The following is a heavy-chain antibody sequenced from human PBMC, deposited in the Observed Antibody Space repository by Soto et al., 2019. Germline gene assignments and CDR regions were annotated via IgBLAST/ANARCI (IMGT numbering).Heavy chain of an antibody. Sequence: GGSLRLSCAASGFTFSSYAMSWVRQAPGKGLESVSAISGSGGSTYYADSVKGRFTISRDNSKNTLYLQMNSLRAEDTAVYYCAKVVDGSPYIQHWGQGTLVTVSS. J-gene: IGHJ1*01. D-gene: IGHD2-15*01. CDR2: ISGSGGST. V-gene: IGHV3-23*01. CDR1: GFTFSSYA. CDR3: AKVVDGSPYIQH.